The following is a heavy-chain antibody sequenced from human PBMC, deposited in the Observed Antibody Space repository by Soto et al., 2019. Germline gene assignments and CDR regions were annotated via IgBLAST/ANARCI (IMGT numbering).Heavy chain of an antibody. CDR2: IKSKTDGGTI. CDR1: GFTFSNAW. J-gene: IGHJ4*02. V-gene: IGHV3-15*07. D-gene: IGHD6-6*01. CDR3: TTDLPAFKEAARRYY. Sequence: GGSLRLSCAASGFTFSNAWMNWVRQAPGKGLEWVGRIKSKTDGGTIDYAAPVKGRFTISRDDSKNTLYLQMNSLKTEDTAVYYCTTDLPAFKEAARRYYWGQGTLVTVSS.